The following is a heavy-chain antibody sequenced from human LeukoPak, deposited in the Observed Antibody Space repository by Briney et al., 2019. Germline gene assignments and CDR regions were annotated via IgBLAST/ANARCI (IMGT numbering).Heavy chain of an antibody. Sequence: ASVKVSCKASGYTFTGYHMHWVRQAPGQGLEWMGRINPNSGDTNYAQKFQGRVTMTRDTSISTAYMELSRLRSDNTAVYYCARDYCSSTSCLFDYWGQGTLVTVSS. CDR2: INPNSGDT. CDR3: ARDYCSSTSCLFDY. J-gene: IGHJ4*02. CDR1: GYTFTGYH. V-gene: IGHV1-2*06. D-gene: IGHD2-2*01.